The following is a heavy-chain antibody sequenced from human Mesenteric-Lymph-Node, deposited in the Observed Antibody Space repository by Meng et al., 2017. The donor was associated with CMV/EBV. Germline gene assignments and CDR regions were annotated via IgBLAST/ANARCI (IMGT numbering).Heavy chain of an antibody. V-gene: IGHV1-18*04. D-gene: IGHD2-21*01. CDR1: RYTFTDYF. CDR2: ISGYNSDT. Sequence: ASVKVSCKASRYTFTDYFIQWMRQAPGQGLEWMGWISGYNSDTKYAQKVQGRVTMTTDTSTRTAYMELRRLRSDDTAMYYCAKEGAAYCGGECYSDSWGQGTLVTVSS. J-gene: IGHJ5*01. CDR3: AKEGAAYCGGECYSDS.